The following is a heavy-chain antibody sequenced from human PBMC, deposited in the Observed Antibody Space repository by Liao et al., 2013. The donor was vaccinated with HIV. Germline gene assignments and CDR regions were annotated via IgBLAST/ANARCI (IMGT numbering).Heavy chain of an antibody. CDR2: IYYSGST. J-gene: IGHJ3*02. CDR1: GGSISNYY. D-gene: IGHD4-11*01. V-gene: IGHV4-59*01. CDR3: ARDRYYSNVYDAFDI. Sequence: VQLQESGPGLVKPSETLSLTCTVSGGSISNYYWSWIRQPPGKGLEWIGYIYYSGSTNYNPSLKSRVTISVDTSKNQFSLKLSSVTAADTAVYYCARDRYYSNVYDAFDIWGQGTMVTVSS.